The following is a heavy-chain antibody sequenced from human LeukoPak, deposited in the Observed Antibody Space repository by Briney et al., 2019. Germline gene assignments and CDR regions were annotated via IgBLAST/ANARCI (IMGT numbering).Heavy chain of an antibody. CDR3: AHLVVTIDWHSYFDY. CDR1: DFSLSTPGMG. J-gene: IGHJ4*02. CDR2: IYYNDDK. Sequence: ESGPTLVKPTQTLTLTCTFSDFSLSTPGMGVAWIRQPPGKAPEWLVMIYYNDDKRYSPSLRSRLTITKDTSKNQVVLTMTNVDVVDTATYYCAHLVVTIDWHSYFDYWGQGILVTVSS. D-gene: IGHD3-9*01. V-gene: IGHV2-5*01.